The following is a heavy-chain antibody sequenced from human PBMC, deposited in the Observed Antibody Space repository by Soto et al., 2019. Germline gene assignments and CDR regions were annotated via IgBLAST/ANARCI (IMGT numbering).Heavy chain of an antibody. CDR2: ISSSSSYI. D-gene: IGHD3-22*01. V-gene: IGHV3-21*01. Sequence: SVGSLRLSCAASGFTFSSYSMNWVRQAPGKGLEWVSSISSSSSYIYYADSVKGRFTISRDNAKNSLYLQMNSLRAEDTAVYYCAREWDFLIVVVPTHYGMDVWGQGTTVTVSS. CDR1: GFTFSSYS. J-gene: IGHJ6*02. CDR3: AREWDFLIVVVPTHYGMDV.